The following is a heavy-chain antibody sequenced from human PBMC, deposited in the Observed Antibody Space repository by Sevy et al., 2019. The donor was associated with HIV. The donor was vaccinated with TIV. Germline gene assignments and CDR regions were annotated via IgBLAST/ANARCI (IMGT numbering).Heavy chain of an antibody. D-gene: IGHD6-13*01. CDR2: ISYGGST. CDR3: ARRVAAAGQGNEYFQH. CDR1: GDSISSNKYY. J-gene: IGHJ1*01. V-gene: IGHV4-39*01. Sequence: SETLSLTCTVSGDSISSNKYYWAWIRQPPGKGLEWIGSISYGGSTYYNPSLQSRVTLSVDTCKNQFSLNLNSVTAADTAKYYCARRVAAAGQGNEYFQHRGRGTLVTVSS.